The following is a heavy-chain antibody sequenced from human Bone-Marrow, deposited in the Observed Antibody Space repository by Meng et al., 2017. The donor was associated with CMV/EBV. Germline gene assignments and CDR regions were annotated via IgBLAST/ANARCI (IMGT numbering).Heavy chain of an antibody. CDR1: GFTFSNAW. CDR2: IKSKTDGGTT. J-gene: IGHJ4*02. V-gene: IGHV3-15*01. Sequence: GESLKISCAASGFTFSNAWMSWVRQAPGKGLEWVGRIKSKTDGGTTDYAAPVKGRFTISRDDSKNTLYLQMNSLKTEDTAVYYCTTYIVVVPAAIDCGQATLATVSS. D-gene: IGHD2-2*01. CDR3: TTYIVVVPAAID.